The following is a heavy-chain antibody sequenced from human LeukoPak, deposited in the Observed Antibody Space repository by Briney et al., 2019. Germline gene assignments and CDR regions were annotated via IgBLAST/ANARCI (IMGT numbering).Heavy chain of an antibody. Sequence: SETLSLTCAVSGYSISSGYYWGWIRQPPGKGLEWIGSIYHSGSTYYNPSLKSRVTISVDTSKNQFSLKLSSVTAADTAVYYCAINLDNGVGNHPNGYWGQGTLVTVSS. D-gene: IGHD2-8*01. CDR3: AINLDNGVGNHPNGY. J-gene: IGHJ4*02. V-gene: IGHV4-38-2*01. CDR2: IYHSGST. CDR1: GYSISSGYY.